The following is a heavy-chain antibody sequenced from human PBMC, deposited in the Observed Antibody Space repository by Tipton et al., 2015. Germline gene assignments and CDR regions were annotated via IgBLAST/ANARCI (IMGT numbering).Heavy chain of an antibody. Sequence: RSLRLSCAASGFTFSSYGMHWVRQAPGKGLEWVAGIQYDGSKQHYGDSAQGRFSISRDNSKNTLYLQMNSLRAEDTAVYFCTRDCDTSGHASWFDPWGQGTLVTVSS. CDR2: IQYDGSKQ. CDR1: GFTFSSYG. V-gene: IGHV3-33*01. J-gene: IGHJ5*02. CDR3: TRDCDTSGHASWFDP. D-gene: IGHD3-22*01.